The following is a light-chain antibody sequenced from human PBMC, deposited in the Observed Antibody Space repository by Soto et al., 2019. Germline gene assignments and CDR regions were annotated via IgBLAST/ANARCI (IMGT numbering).Light chain of an antibody. CDR2: AAS. Sequence: IQLTQTPSSLSASVGDRVTLTCRASQDINYYLAWYQQKPGTAPKLLIYAASTLQSGVPSRFSGSGSGTDFTLTISSLQPEDFATYYCQQLDSYPRSFGPGTKVDIK. V-gene: IGKV1-9*01. CDR1: QDINYY. CDR3: QQLDSYPRS. J-gene: IGKJ3*01.